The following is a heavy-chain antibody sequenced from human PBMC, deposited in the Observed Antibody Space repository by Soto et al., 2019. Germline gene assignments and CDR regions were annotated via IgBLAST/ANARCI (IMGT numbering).Heavy chain of an antibody. Sequence: LSLTCAASGFTFSSYAMSWVRQAPGKGLEWVSAISGSGGSTYYADSVKGRFTISRDNSKNTLYLQMNSLRAEDTAVYYCAKDMDIVVVVAATPVYWGQGTLVTVSS. CDR1: GFTFSSYA. CDR3: AKDMDIVVVVAATPVY. V-gene: IGHV3-23*01. J-gene: IGHJ4*02. CDR2: ISGSGGST. D-gene: IGHD2-15*01.